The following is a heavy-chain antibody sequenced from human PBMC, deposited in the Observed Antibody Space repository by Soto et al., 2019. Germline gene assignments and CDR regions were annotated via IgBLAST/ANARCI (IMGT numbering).Heavy chain of an antibody. J-gene: IGHJ4*02. Sequence: GGSLRLSCAASGFPFSSYVMAWVRQAPGKGLEWVSGISGGGSSTFYADSVKGRFTISRDNSKNTLYLQMNSLRAEDTAVYYCAKDLIAAAVITDYWGQGTLVTVSS. D-gene: IGHD6-13*01. CDR3: AKDLIAAAVITDY. CDR1: GFPFSSYV. CDR2: ISGGGSST. V-gene: IGHV3-23*01.